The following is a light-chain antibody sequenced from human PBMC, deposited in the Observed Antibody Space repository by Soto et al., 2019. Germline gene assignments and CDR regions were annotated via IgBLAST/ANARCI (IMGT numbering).Light chain of an antibody. CDR3: QQYNTYSALT. V-gene: IGKV1-5*03. Sequence: DIQMTQSPSTLSASVGGRVTITCRASQSIGNSLAWYQQKPGRAPKFLIYKASSLESGVPSTFSGSGSGTEFTLTISSLQPDDFATSYCQQYNTYSALTFGGGTKVEIK. CDR1: QSIGNS. J-gene: IGKJ4*01. CDR2: KAS.